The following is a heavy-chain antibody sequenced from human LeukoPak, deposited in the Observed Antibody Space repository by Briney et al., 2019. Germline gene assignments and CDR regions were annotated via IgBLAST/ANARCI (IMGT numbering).Heavy chain of an antibody. CDR1: GFTFSSYW. Sequence: GGSLRLSCAASGFTFSSYWMSWVRQAPGEGLEWVANIKQDGSEKYYVDSVKGRFTISRDNAKNSLYLQMNSLRAEDTAIYYCARAEALKFRDFDYWGQGTLVTVSS. V-gene: IGHV3-7*02. J-gene: IGHJ4*02. CDR2: IKQDGSEK. CDR3: ARAEALKFRDFDY.